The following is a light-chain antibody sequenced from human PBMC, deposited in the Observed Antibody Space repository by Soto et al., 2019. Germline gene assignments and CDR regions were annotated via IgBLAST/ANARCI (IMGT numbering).Light chain of an antibody. V-gene: IGKV3-20*01. CDR2: DAS. Sequence: EVVLTQSPATLSLSPGERATLSCRASQTVSTYLAWYQQKPGQAPRLLIYDASNRATGVPTRFSGSGSGTDFTLTISRLEPEDFAVYYCQQYGSSPETFGQGTKVEIK. CDR1: QTVSTY. J-gene: IGKJ1*01. CDR3: QQYGSSPET.